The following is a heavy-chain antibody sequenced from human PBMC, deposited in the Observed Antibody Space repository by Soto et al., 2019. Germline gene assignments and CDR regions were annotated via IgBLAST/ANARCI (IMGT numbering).Heavy chain of an antibody. J-gene: IGHJ6*03. V-gene: IGHV1-18*01. Sequence: ASVKVSCKASGYTFTSYGISWVRQAPGQGLEWMGWISAYNGNTNYAQKLQGRVTMTTDTSTSTAYMELRSLRSDDTAVYYCAVDVHRDHQDPYYYYMDVWGKGTTVTVSS. CDR3: AVDVHRDHQDPYYYYMDV. CDR2: ISAYNGNT. CDR1: GYTFTSYG. D-gene: IGHD3-16*01.